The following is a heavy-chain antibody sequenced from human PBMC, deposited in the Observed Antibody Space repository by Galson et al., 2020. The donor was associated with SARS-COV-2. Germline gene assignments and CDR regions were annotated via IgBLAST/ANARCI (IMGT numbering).Heavy chain of an antibody. CDR2: ISGSSSVI. V-gene: IGHV3-21*01. J-gene: IGHJ4*02. Sequence: GGSLRLSCAASGFTFRSYSINWVRQAPGKGLEWISSISGSSSVIYYIASVKGRFTIPRDNAQNSLYLQMNSLRAEDTAVYYCAIWESPSWGIDYWGQGTLVTVSA. CDR3: AIWESPSWGIDY. D-gene: IGHD3-16*01. CDR1: GFTFRSYS.